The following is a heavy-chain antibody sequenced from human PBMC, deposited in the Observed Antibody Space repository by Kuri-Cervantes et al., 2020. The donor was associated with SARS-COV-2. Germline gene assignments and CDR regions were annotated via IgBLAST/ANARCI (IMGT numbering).Heavy chain of an antibody. Sequence: GESLKISCEASGFSFSSDAMHWVRQTPGKGLEWVALMSHDGSSIYYADYVKGRFTISRDNSKNTLYLEMSSLRVEDAAVYYCARDWALHPDFRGQGTLVTVSS. V-gene: IGHV3-30*04. CDR2: MSHDGSSI. CDR3: ARDWALHPDF. CDR1: GFSFSSDA. J-gene: IGHJ4*02. D-gene: IGHD3-16*01.